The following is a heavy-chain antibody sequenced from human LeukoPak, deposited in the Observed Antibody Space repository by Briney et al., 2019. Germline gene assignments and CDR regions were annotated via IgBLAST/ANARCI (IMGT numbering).Heavy chain of an antibody. J-gene: IGHJ4*02. D-gene: IGHD3-22*01. V-gene: IGHV3-9*03. CDR3: AKAGSRGYYSHFDY. CDR1: GFTFNDYA. Sequence: GRSLRLSCAASGFTFNDYAMHWVRQAPGKGLEWVSGISWNSGSILYADSVKGRFTIYRDNAKNSLYLQMNSLRAEDMAMYYFAKAGSRGYYSHFDYWGQGALVTVSS. CDR2: ISWNSGSI.